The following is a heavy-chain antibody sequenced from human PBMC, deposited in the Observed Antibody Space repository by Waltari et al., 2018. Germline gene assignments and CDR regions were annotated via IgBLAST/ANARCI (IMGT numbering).Heavy chain of an antibody. J-gene: IGHJ4*02. CDR3: ARLHTSSYLD. D-gene: IGHD2-2*01. CDR2: ISDTGYTK. V-gene: IGHV3-48*03. CDR1: GFRFSSYQ. Sequence: EVQLVETGGGSIQPGGSLRLSCIGSGFRFSSYQMNWVRQAPGKGLEWISYISDTGYTKNYADSVRGRLTTSRDNAKNSLYLQMNSLRAEDTAVYYCARLHTSSYLDWGQGTLVTVSS.